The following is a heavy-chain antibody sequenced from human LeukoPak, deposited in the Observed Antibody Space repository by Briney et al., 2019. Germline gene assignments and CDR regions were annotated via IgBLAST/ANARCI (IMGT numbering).Heavy chain of an antibody. Sequence: GGSLILSCAASEFTFSNYWMHWVRQAPGEGLVWVAHINSDGRSTSYADSVKGRFTNSRDNGKNTLYLQMNSLRTEDTAVYYCARVTMVAAASYNWFVPWGQGTLVTVSS. CDR1: EFTFSNYW. CDR2: INSDGRST. D-gene: IGHD2-15*01. V-gene: IGHV3-74*01. J-gene: IGHJ5*02. CDR3: ARVTMVAAASYNWFVP.